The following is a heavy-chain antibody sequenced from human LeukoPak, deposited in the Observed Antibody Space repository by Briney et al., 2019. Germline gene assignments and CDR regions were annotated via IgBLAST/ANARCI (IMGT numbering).Heavy chain of an antibody. Sequence: GGSLRLSCAASGFTFSSYGMHWVRQAPGKGLEWVAFIRYDGSNKYYADSVKGRFTISGDNSKNTLYLQMNSLRSEDTAVYYCARGRRYYYDSSGYVNYWGQGTLVTVSS. CDR1: GFTFSSYG. CDR3: ARGRRYYYDSSGYVNY. V-gene: IGHV3-30*02. D-gene: IGHD3-22*01. CDR2: IRYDGSNK. J-gene: IGHJ4*02.